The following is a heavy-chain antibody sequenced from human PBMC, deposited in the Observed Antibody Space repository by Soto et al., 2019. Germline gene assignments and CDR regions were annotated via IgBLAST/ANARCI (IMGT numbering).Heavy chain of an antibody. CDR1: GYSFTSYL. J-gene: IGHJ6*02. D-gene: IGHD6-6*01. V-gene: IGHV5-51*01. CDR2: IYPGDSDT. Sequence: GESLKISCKGSGYSFTSYLIGWVRQMPGKGLEWMGIIYPGDSDTRYSPSFQGQVTISADKSISTAYLQWSSLKASDTAMYYCAIAARPGYYYYGMDVWGQGTTVTVSS. CDR3: AIAARPGYYYYGMDV.